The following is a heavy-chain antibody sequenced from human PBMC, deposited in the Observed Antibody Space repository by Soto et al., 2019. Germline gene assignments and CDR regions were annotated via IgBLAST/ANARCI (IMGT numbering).Heavy chain of an antibody. D-gene: IGHD2-2*01. CDR1: GFTFGNFG. J-gene: IGHJ5*02. CDR3: AMYLDGVPVREFDP. V-gene: IGHV3-30*03. Sequence: QVQLVESGGGVVQPGRSLRLSCTASGFTFGNFGMNWVRQAPGKGLEWVAVIAYDGSIQYYAESVKGRFTISRDNSNSTLYLQMKSLRAEDTAVYYCAMYLDGVPVREFDPRGQGTLVTVSS. CDR2: IAYDGSIQ.